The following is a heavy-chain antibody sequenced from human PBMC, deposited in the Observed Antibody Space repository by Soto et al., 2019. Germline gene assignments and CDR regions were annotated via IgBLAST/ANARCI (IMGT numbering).Heavy chain of an antibody. D-gene: IGHD2-21*02. CDR3: ASILAYCGGDCYSFDY. Sequence: ASVKVSCKASGGTFSSYAISWVRQAPGQGLEWMGGIIPIFGTANYAQKFQGRVTITADESTSTAYMELSSLRSEDTAVYYCASILAYCGGDCYSFDYWGQGTLVTVSS. CDR1: GGTFSSYA. CDR2: IIPIFGTA. V-gene: IGHV1-69*13. J-gene: IGHJ4*02.